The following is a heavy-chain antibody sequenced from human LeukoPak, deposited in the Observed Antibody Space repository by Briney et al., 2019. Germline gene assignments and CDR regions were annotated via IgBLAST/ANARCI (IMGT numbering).Heavy chain of an antibody. V-gene: IGHV3-15*01. CDR3: PTDDYYGSGARVDY. J-gene: IGHJ4*02. CDR1: GFTFSNAW. D-gene: IGHD3-10*01. CDR2: IRSKTDGGTT. Sequence: TGGSLRLSCAASGFTFSNAWMSWVRQAPGKGLEWVGRIRSKTDGGTTDYAAPVKGRFTISRDDSKNTLYLQMNRLKTDDTAVYYCPTDDYYGSGARVDYWGQGPLVTVSS.